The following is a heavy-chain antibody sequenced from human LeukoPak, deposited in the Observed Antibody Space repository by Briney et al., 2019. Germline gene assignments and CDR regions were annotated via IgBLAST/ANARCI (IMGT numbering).Heavy chain of an antibody. D-gene: IGHD4-17*01. CDR3: ARDLGDYGDYSDGAAFDI. Sequence: GGSLRLSCAASGFTFSSYSMNWVRQAPGKGLEWVSYISSSSSTIYYADSVKGRFTISRDNAKNSLYLQMNSLRDEDTAVYYCARDLGDYGDYSDGAAFDIWGQGTMVTVSS. J-gene: IGHJ3*02. CDR2: ISSSSSTI. V-gene: IGHV3-48*02. CDR1: GFTFSSYS.